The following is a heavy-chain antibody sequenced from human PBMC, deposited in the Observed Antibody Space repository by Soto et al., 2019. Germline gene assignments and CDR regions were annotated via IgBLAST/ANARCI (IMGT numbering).Heavy chain of an antibody. D-gene: IGHD3-22*01. CDR3: ARGDYYDTSGPFSDAFDI. Sequence: GGSLRLSCAASGFTFRDYYMSWIRQAPGKELEGVSYIRNSNYTNYADSVKGRFTISRDNAKNSLYLQMNSLRAEDTAVYFCARGDYYDTSGPFSDAFDIWGQGTMVTVSS. CDR1: GFTFRDYY. J-gene: IGHJ3*02. V-gene: IGHV3-11*06. CDR2: IRNSNYT.